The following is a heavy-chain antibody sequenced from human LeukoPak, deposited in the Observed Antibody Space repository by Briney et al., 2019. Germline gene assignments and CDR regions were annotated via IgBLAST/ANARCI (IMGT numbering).Heavy chain of an antibody. CDR2: IYYSGST. CDR1: GGSLSSYY. CDR3: ARLGGEVVRGVSIDY. D-gene: IGHD3-10*01. Sequence: SETLSLTCTVSGGSLSSYYWSWIRQPPGKGLEWIGYIYYSGSTNYNPSLKSRVTISVDTSKNQFSLKLSSVTAADTAVYYCARLGGEVVRGVSIDYWGQGTLVTVSS. J-gene: IGHJ4*02. V-gene: IGHV4-59*01.